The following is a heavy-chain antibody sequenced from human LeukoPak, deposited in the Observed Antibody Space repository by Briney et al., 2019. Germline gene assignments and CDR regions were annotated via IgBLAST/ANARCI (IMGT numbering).Heavy chain of an antibody. Sequence: VESLKISCKGSGYSFTSYWIGWVRQMPGKGLEWMGIIYPGDSDTRYSPSFQGQVTMSADKSISTAYLQWSSLKASDTAMYYCTRHLRVNWGDHWGQGTLVTVSS. CDR2: IYPGDSDT. D-gene: IGHD7-27*01. CDR3: TRHLRVNWGDH. J-gene: IGHJ4*02. V-gene: IGHV5-51*01. CDR1: GYSFTSYW.